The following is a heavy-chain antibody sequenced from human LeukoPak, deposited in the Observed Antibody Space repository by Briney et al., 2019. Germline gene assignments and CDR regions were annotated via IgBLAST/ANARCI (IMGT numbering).Heavy chain of an antibody. J-gene: IGHJ4*02. Sequence: PGGSLRLSCAASGFTFDDYAMHWVRQAPGKGLEWVSGISWNSGSIGYADSVKGRFTTSRDNAKNSLYLQMNSLRAEDTALYYCAKDYYGSGSYRGLGAYYFDYWGQGTLVTVSS. CDR3: AKDYYGSGSYRGLGAYYFDY. CDR1: GFTFDDYA. D-gene: IGHD3-10*01. CDR2: ISWNSGSI. V-gene: IGHV3-9*01.